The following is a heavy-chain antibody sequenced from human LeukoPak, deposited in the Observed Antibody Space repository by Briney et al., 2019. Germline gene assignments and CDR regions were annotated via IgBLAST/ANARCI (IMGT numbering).Heavy chain of an antibody. CDR3: ASLGMEGATTKWFDP. D-gene: IGHD1-26*01. V-gene: IGHV4-38-2*02. J-gene: IGHJ5*02. CDR2: IYHGGST. Sequence: SETLSLTCTVSGYSISSGYYWGWIRQPPGKGLEWIGSIYHGGSTFYNPSLKSRVTISVDRSKNQFSLKLSSVTAADTAVYYCASLGMEGATTKWFDPWGQGTLVTVSS. CDR1: GYSISSGYY.